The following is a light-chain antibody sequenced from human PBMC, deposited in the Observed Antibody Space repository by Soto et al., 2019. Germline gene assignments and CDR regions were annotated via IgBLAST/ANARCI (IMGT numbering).Light chain of an antibody. J-gene: IGLJ1*01. Sequence: QSALTQPPSVSGSREQSVTISCTGSSSDVGSYNRVSWYQQPPGTAPKLMIYEVSNRPSGVPDRFSGSKSGNTASLTISGHQAEDAADYYCSSYTSSSTLLFGSGTKLTVL. V-gene: IGLV2-18*02. CDR2: EVS. CDR3: SSYTSSSTLL. CDR1: SSDVGSYNR.